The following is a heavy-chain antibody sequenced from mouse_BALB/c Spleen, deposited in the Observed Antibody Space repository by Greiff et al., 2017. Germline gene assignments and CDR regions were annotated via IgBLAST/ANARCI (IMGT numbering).Heavy chain of an antibody. CDR1: GYSFTGYN. J-gene: IGHJ4*01. D-gene: IGHD2-1*01. Sequence: EVKLMESGPELEKPGASVKISCKASGYSFTGYNMNWVKQSNGKSLEWIGNIDPYYGGTSYNQKFKGKATLTVDKSSSTAYMQLKSLTSEDSAVYYCARRGTYYYGNSLYAMDYWGQGTSVTVSS. CDR3: ARRGTYYYGNSLYAMDY. CDR2: IDPYYGGT. V-gene: IGHV1-39*01.